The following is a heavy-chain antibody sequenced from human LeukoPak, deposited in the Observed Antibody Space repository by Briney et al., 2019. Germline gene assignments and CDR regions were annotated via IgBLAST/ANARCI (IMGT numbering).Heavy chain of an antibody. CDR3: SLWQEDLASYRPLDF. D-gene: IGHD3-16*02. CDR2: IRSQSYGEMT. V-gene: IGHV3-49*04. CDR1: GFSLGDFA. J-gene: IGHJ4*02. Sequence: GGYHRLYCSGSGFSLGDFALIWVRQAPGKGLECVGLIRSQSYGEMTYYAASVKGRFSLSRDNSKSIAYLRMSCLKTEDTAVYYCSLWQEDLASYRPLDFTGQG.